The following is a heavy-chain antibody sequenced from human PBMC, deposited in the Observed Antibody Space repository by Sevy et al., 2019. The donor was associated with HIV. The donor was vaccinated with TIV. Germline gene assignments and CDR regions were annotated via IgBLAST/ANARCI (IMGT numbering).Heavy chain of an antibody. CDR3: ARGATSGWDYFDS. V-gene: IGHV3-21*06. J-gene: IGHJ4*02. CDR1: GFTFSNYN. Sequence: GGSLRLSCVASGFTFSNYNINWVRQPPGKGLEWVSYISGLSNYIYYADSLGGRFTISRDNAESSVYLQMNSLRTEDTALYYCARGATSGWDYFDSWGQGTLVTVSS. D-gene: IGHD6-19*01. CDR2: ISGLSNYI.